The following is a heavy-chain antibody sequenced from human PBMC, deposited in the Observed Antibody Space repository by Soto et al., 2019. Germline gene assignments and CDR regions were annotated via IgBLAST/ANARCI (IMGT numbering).Heavy chain of an antibody. CDR3: ARGRSHEWELLVQYFDY. D-gene: IGHD1-26*01. CDR1: GGSVSNSY. CDR2: VYYGGST. V-gene: IGHV4-59*02. Sequence: LSLTCTVSGGSVSNSYWGWIRQPPGKGLEWVAYVYYGGSTNYNPSLGSRVTISVDKSKNQFSLKMTSVTGADTAVYYCARGRSHEWELLVQYFDYWGQGTLVTVSS. J-gene: IGHJ4*02.